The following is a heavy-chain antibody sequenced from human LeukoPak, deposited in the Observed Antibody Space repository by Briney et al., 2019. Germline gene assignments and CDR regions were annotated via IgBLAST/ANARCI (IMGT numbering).Heavy chain of an antibody. V-gene: IGHV4-39*07. J-gene: IGHJ1*01. Sequence: SETLSLTCTVSGGSISSSIYYWGWIRQPPGKGLEWIGSIYYNANTYYNPSLKSRITISVDTSKNQFSLRLSSVTAADTAVYYCARLDYDPSGFFQYWGQGTLVTVSS. CDR1: GGSISSSIYY. CDR2: IYYNANT. D-gene: IGHD3-22*01. CDR3: ARLDYDPSGFFQY.